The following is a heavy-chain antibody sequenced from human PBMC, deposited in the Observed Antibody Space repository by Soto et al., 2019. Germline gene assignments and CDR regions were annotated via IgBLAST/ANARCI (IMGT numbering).Heavy chain of an antibody. D-gene: IGHD6-13*01. CDR1: GFTVSSHY. Sequence: EVQLVETGGGLIQPGGSLRLSCAASGFTVSSHYMTWVRQAPGKGLEWVSVIFSGGRTYYADSVKGRFTISRDNSKNTLYLQMNSRGAEDTAVYSCARGGLPTGRSAAVDLWGQGTLVTVSS. CDR2: IFSGGRT. V-gene: IGHV3-53*02. J-gene: IGHJ5*02. CDR3: ARGGLPTGRSAAVDL.